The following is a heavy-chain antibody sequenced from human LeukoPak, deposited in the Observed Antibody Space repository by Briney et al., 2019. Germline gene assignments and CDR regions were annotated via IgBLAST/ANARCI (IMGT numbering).Heavy chain of an antibody. D-gene: IGHD3-10*01. V-gene: IGHV1-8*01. Sequence: GASVKVSCXASGYTFTSYDINWVRQATGQGLEWVGWMNPNSGNTGYAQKFQGRVTMTRNTSISTAYMELSSLRSEDTAVYYCARADYYGSGSYYNLCDYWGQGTLVTVSS. CDR1: GYTFTSYD. J-gene: IGHJ4*02. CDR2: MNPNSGNT. CDR3: ARADYYGSGSYYNLCDY.